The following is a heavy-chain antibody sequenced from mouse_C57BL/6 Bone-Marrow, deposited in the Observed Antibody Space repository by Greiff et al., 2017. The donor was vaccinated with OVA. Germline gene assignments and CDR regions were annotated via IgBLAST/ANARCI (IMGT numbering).Heavy chain of an antibody. J-gene: IGHJ4*01. CDR3: TKIYYGNYGYAMDY. CDR1: GYTFTDYE. CDR2: IDPETGGT. V-gene: IGHV1-15*01. D-gene: IGHD2-1*01. Sequence: VKLQQSGAELVRPGASVTLSCKASGYTFTDYEMHWVKQTPVHGLEWIGAIDPETGGTAYNQKFKGKAILTADKSSSTAYMELRSLTSEDSAVYYCTKIYYGNYGYAMDYWGQGTSVTVSS.